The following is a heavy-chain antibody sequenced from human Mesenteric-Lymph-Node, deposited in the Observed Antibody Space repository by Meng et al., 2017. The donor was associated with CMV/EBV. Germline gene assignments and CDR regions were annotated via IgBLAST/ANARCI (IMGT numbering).Heavy chain of an antibody. CDR2: ISSSGSTI. Sequence: GESLKISCAASGFTFSDYYMSWIRQAPGKGLEWVSYISSSGSTIYYADSVKGRFTIPRDNAKDSLYLQMNSLRAEDTAVYYCARGGYDFWTDYYPSWLDPWGQGTLVTVSS. D-gene: IGHD3-3*01. J-gene: IGHJ5*02. CDR1: GFTFSDYY. CDR3: ARGGYDFWTDYYPSWLDP. V-gene: IGHV3-11*01.